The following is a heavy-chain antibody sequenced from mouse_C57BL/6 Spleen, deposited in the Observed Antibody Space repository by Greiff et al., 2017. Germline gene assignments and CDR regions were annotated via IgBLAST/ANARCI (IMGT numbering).Heavy chain of an antibody. CDR3: AYDLEH. V-gene: IGHV1-9*01. CDR1: GYTFTAYW. Sequence: VQLQQSGAELMKPGASVKLSCKASGYTFTAYWIEWVKQRPGHGLEWIGEILPGSGSTNYNEKFKGKATFTADKSSSTAYMQLSSLTSEDSAVYFCAYDLEHWGQGTNLTVSS. D-gene: IGHD2-10*02. J-gene: IGHJ2*01. CDR2: ILPGSGST.